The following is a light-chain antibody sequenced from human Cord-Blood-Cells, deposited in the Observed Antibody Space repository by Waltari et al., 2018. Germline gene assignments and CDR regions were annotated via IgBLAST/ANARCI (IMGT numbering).Light chain of an antibody. CDR3: SSYTSSSTV. Sequence: QSALTQPASVSGSPGQSITISCTGTSSDFGGYTYVSWYQQHPGKAPKLMIYEVSNRPSGVSNRFSGSKSGNTASLTISGLQAEDEADYYCSSYTSSSTVFGTGTKVTVL. CDR1: SSDFGGYTY. J-gene: IGLJ1*01. V-gene: IGLV2-14*01. CDR2: EVS.